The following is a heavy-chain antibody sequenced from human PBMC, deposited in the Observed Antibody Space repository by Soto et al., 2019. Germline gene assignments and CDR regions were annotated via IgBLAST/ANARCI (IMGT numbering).Heavy chain of an antibody. Sequence: GGSLRLSCAASGFTFSGSAMHWVRQASGKGLEWVGRIRSKANSYATAYVASVKGRFTISRDDSNNTAYLQMNSLKTEDTAVYYCTSPSEGIIFGYWGQGTLVTVSS. CDR2: IRSKANSYAT. CDR1: GFTFSGSA. CDR3: TSPSEGIIFGY. V-gene: IGHV3-73*01. D-gene: IGHD1-20*01. J-gene: IGHJ4*02.